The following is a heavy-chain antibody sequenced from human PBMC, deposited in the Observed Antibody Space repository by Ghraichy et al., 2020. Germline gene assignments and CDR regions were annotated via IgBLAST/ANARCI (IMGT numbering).Heavy chain of an antibody. CDR3: EKGGGLILVRLPFDN. V-gene: IGHV3-23*01. CDR2: ISGRAASI. D-gene: IGHD2-2*01. Sequence: SCVVSLLPFRTTAMTCVRQAPGKWLECVSEISGRAASIYYADSVKGRFTISRDNSKNTLYLQMNSLKDEDTAVYYCEKGGGLILVRLPFDNWCQGTLVTV. J-gene: IGHJ4*02. CDR1: LLPFRTTA.